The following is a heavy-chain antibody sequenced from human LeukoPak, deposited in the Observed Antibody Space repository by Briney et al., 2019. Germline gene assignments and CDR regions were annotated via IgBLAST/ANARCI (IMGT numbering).Heavy chain of an antibody. D-gene: IGHD3-22*01. J-gene: IGHJ4*02. CDR2: IYPADSHT. CDR3: ARFAYGSDYSPGHY. Sequence: GESLLISCKGSGYNFANYWIGWVRQMPGKGLEWMGIIYPADSHTRYSPSFQGQVTISADKSISTAYLQWSSLKASDTAMYYCARFAYGSDYSPGHYWGQGTLV. V-gene: IGHV5-51*01. CDR1: GYNFANYW.